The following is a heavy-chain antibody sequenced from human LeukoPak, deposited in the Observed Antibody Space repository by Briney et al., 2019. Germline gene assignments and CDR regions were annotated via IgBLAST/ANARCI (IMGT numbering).Heavy chain of an antibody. J-gene: IGHJ4*02. V-gene: IGHV3-11*01. CDR2: ISSSGSTI. CDR1: GFTFSDYY. CDR3: ASQNELHYYDSSGYTT. Sequence: GGSLRLSCAASGFTFSDYYMSWIRQAPGKGLEWVSYISSSGSTIYYADSVKGRFTISRDNAKNSLYLQMNSLRAEDTAVYYCASQNELHYYDSSGYTTWGQGTLVTVSS. D-gene: IGHD3-22*01.